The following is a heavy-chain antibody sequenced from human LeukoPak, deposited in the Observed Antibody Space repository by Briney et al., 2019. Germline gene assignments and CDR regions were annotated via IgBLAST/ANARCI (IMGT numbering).Heavy chain of an antibody. V-gene: IGHV4-59*12. J-gene: IGHJ4*02. CDR1: GGSFSGYY. CDR3: ARVGYSGYDYRGYFDY. D-gene: IGHD5-12*01. CDR2: IYYTGST. Sequence: PSETLSLTCAVYGGSFSGYYWSWIRQPPGKGLEWIGYIYYTGSTNYNPSLKSRVTISVDTSKNQFSLKLSSVTAADTAVCYCARVGYSGYDYRGYFDYWGQGTLVTVSS.